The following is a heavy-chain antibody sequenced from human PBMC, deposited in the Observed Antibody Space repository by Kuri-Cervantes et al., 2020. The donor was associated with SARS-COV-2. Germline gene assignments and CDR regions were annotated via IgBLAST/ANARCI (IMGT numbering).Heavy chain of an antibody. CDR2: ISSSSSTI. J-gene: IGHJ4*02. V-gene: IGHV3-48*01. Sequence: GESLKISCAASGFTFSSYSMNWVRQAPGKGLGWVSYISSSSSTIYYADSVKGRFTISRDNAKNSLYLQMNSLRAEDTAVYYCARDGPLQGPGTAYWGQGTLVTVSS. D-gene: IGHD2-21*02. CDR1: GFTFSSYS. CDR3: ARDGPLQGPGTAY.